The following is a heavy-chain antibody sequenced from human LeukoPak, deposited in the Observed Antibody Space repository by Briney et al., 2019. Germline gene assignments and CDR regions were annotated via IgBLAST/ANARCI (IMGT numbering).Heavy chain of an antibody. Sequence: QPGGSLRLSCAASGFTFSSYAMSWVRQAPGKGLEWVSGISWNSGSIGYADSVKGRFTISRDNAKNSLYLQMNSLRAEDTALYYCAKDSGLYCSSTKPLDYWGQGTLVTVSS. CDR3: AKDSGLYCSSTKPLDY. CDR1: GFTFSSYA. D-gene: IGHD2-2*01. CDR2: ISWNSGSI. J-gene: IGHJ4*02. V-gene: IGHV3-9*01.